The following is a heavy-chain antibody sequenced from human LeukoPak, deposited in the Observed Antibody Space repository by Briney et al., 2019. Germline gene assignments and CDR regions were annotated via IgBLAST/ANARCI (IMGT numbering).Heavy chain of an antibody. CDR3: ARGDGVYIY. V-gene: IGHV3-53*01. D-gene: IGHD4-17*01. Sequence: GGSLRLSCVASGFTVSSNYMTWVRQAPGKGLEWVSVLYYGGTTYYAASVKGRFTISRDNTKNTLFLQMNSLRADDTAVYYCARGDGVYIYWGQGTLVTVSS. J-gene: IGHJ4*02. CDR2: LYYGGTT. CDR1: GFTVSSNY.